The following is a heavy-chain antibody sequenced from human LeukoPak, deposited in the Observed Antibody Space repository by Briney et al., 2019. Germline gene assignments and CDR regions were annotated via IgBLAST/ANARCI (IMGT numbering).Heavy chain of an antibody. J-gene: IGHJ4*02. CDR1: GYTFTNYG. V-gene: IGHV7-4-1*02. D-gene: IGHD5-18*01. Sequence: ASVKVSCKASGYTFTNYGLNWVRQAPGRGLEWMGWINIKTGSPTYAPGFTGRFVFSLDTSVSTAYLQITSLEAEDTALYYCARGAGETAMVTSFDYWGQGTLVTVSS. CDR3: ARGAGETAMVTSFDY. CDR2: INIKTGSP.